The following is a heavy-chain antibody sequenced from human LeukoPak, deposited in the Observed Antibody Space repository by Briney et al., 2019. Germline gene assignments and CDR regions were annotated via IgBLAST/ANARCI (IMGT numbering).Heavy chain of an antibody. D-gene: IGHD3-3*01. J-gene: IGHJ4*02. V-gene: IGHV1-69*04. Sequence: GASVKVSCKASGGTFSSYAISWVRQAPGQGLEWMGRIIPIFGIANYAQKFQGRVTITADKSTSTAYMELSSLRSEDTAVYYCARDEGRRSRITIFGAGYYFDYRGQGTLVTVSS. CDR1: GGTFSSYA. CDR2: IIPIFGIA. CDR3: ARDEGRRSRITIFGAGYYFDY.